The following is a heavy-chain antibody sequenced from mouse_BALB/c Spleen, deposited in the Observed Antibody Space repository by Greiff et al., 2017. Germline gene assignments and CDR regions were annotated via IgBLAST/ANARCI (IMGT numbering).Heavy chain of an antibody. CDR3: ARKGRYDGLTY. J-gene: IGHJ3*01. Sequence: EVQGVESGGGLVQPGGSRKLSCAASGFTFSSFGMHWVRQAPEKGLEWVAYISSGSSTIYYADTVKGRFTISRDNPKNTLFLQMTSLRSEDTAMYYCARKGRYDGLTYWGQGTLVTVSA. V-gene: IGHV5-17*02. D-gene: IGHD2-14*01. CDR2: ISSGSSTI. CDR1: GFTFSSFG.